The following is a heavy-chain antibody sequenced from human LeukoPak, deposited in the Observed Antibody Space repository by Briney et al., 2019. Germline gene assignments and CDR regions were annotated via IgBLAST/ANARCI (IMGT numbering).Heavy chain of an antibody. CDR2: ISSSSSYI. CDR3: AMTTVTTYNWFDP. D-gene: IGHD4-4*01. V-gene: IGHV3-21*01. Sequence: GGSLRLSCAASGFTFSSYSMNWVRQAPGKGLEWVSSISSSSSYIYYADSVKGRFTISRDNAKYSLYLQMNSLRAEDTAVHYCAMTTVTTYNWFDPWGQGTLVTVSS. CDR1: GFTFSSYS. J-gene: IGHJ5*02.